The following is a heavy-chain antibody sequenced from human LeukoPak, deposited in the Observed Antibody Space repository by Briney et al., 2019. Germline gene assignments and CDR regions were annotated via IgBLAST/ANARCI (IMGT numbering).Heavy chain of an antibody. Sequence: PSGTLSLTCAVSGGSISSSNWWSWVRQPPGKGLEWIGEIYHSGSTNYNPSLKSRVTISVDRSKNQFSLKLSSVTAADTAVYYCARDGGSGSYPDDAFDIWGQGTMVTVSS. V-gene: IGHV4-4*02. CDR2: IYHSGST. CDR1: GGSISSSNW. CDR3: ARDGGSGSYPDDAFDI. D-gene: IGHD1-26*01. J-gene: IGHJ3*02.